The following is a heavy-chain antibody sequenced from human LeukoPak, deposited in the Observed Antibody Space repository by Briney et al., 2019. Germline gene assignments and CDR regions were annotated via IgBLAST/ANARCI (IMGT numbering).Heavy chain of an antibody. Sequence: PGGSLRLSCAASGFTFSSYWMHWVRQAPGKGLVWVSRINSDGSSTSYADSVKGRFTISRDNAKNTLYLQMNSLGAEDTAVYYCARDEEQQLLDYWGQGTLVTVSS. CDR1: GFTFSSYW. D-gene: IGHD6-13*01. V-gene: IGHV3-74*01. CDR3: ARDEEQQLLDY. CDR2: INSDGSST. J-gene: IGHJ4*02.